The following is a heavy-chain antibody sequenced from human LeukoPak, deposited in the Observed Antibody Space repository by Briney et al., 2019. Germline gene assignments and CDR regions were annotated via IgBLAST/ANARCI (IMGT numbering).Heavy chain of an antibody. Sequence: PSETLSLTCAVYGGSFSGYYWSWIRQPPGKGLEWIGEINHSGSTNYNPSLKSRVTISVDTSKNQFSLKLSSVTAADTAMYYCARGSVVVVAAIRWFDPWGQGTLVTVSS. D-gene: IGHD2-15*01. V-gene: IGHV4-34*01. CDR3: ARGSVVVVAAIRWFDP. CDR1: GGSFSGYY. CDR2: INHSGST. J-gene: IGHJ5*02.